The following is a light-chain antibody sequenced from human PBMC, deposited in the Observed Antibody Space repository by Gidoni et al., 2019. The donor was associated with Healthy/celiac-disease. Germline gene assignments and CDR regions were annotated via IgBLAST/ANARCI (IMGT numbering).Light chain of an antibody. CDR1: QTVISY. J-gene: IGKJ4*02. Sequence: EIVWTQSPATLSVSPGERATLSCRASQTVISYLAWYQQKPGQAPRLLIYDSSNRTTGSPARCRGSGSGTDFTLTISSLEPEDFAVYYCQQRSNWLPLTFXGXTKVEIK. V-gene: IGKV3-11*01. CDR2: DSS. CDR3: QQRSNWLPLT.